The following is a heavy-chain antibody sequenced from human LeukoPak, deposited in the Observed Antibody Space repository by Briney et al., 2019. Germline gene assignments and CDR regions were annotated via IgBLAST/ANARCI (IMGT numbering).Heavy chain of an antibody. V-gene: IGHV3-30*04. D-gene: IGHD4-17*01. Sequence: GGSLRLSCAASGFTFSSYAMHWVRQAPGKGLEWVAVISYDGSNKYYADSVKGRSTISRDNAKNSLYLQMNSLRAEDTAVYCARVSPNTVTTLQYFDYWGQGTLVTVSS. CDR3: ARVSPNTVTTLQYFDY. CDR2: ISYDGSNK. J-gene: IGHJ4*02. CDR1: GFTFSSYA.